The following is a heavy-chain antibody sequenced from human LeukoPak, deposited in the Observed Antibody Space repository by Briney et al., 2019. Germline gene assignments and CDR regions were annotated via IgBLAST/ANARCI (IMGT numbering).Heavy chain of an antibody. J-gene: IGHJ3*02. V-gene: IGHV3-21*01. CDR1: GFTFSSYS. Sequence: GGSLRLSCAASGFTFSSYSMNWVRQAPGKGLEWVSSINSSSSYIYYADSVKGRFTISRDNAKNSLYLQMNSLRAGDTAVFYCAREAVFGLGESPSDAFDIWGQGTMVTVSS. D-gene: IGHD3-10*02. CDR3: AREAVFGLGESPSDAFDI. CDR2: INSSSSYI.